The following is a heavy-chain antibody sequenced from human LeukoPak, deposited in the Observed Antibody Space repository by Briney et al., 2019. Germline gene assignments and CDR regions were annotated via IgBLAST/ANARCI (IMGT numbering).Heavy chain of an antibody. Sequence: GGSLRLSCAASGFTFSTYAMSWVRQAPGKGLEWVSTISGSGGSTYYADSVKGRFTISRDNSKNTLYLQMNSLRAEDTAIYYCAKVQDYDILTGYYIAGGKFDYWGQGTLVTVAS. D-gene: IGHD3-9*01. V-gene: IGHV3-23*01. J-gene: IGHJ4*02. CDR1: GFTFSTYA. CDR3: AKVQDYDILTGYYIAGGKFDY. CDR2: ISGSGGST.